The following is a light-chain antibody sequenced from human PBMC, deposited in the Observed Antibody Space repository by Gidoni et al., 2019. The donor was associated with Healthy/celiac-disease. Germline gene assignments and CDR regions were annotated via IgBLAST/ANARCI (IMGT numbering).Light chain of an antibody. J-gene: IGLJ2*01. CDR3: AAWDDSLNGPV. Sequence: QSVLTPPPSASGTPGQRVTISCSGSSSNIGSNTVNLYQPLPGTAPKLLIYSNNQRPSGVPDRFSGSKSGTSASLAISGLQSEDEADYYCAAWDDSLNGPVFGGGTKLTVL. V-gene: IGLV1-44*01. CDR1: SSNIGSNT. CDR2: SNN.